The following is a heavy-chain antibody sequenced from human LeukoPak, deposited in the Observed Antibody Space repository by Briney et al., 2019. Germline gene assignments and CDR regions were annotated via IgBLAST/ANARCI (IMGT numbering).Heavy chain of an antibody. D-gene: IGHD3-9*01. CDR1: GCSFSSSGYY. CDR2: VYYSRRN. J-gene: IGHJ4*02. Sequence: SETLTLTCTVSGCSFSSSGYYWVRLGPAPGRGRVGVGSVYYSRRNYSNPSLASRTTISVDTSNNQFSLQLSSVTAADTAVYYFASPQPGYYDILTGHYTDWGQGTLVTVSS. V-gene: IGHV4-39*01. CDR3: ASPQPGYYDILTGHYTD.